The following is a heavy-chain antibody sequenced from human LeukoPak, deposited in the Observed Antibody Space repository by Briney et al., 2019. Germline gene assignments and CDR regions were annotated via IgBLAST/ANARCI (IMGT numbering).Heavy chain of an antibody. V-gene: IGHV1-69*02. CDR3: ARGHGSGSYYYFDY. D-gene: IGHD3-10*01. CDR2: IIPILGIA. CDR1: GGTFSSYT. Sequence: GSSVKVSCKASGGTFSSYTISWVRQAPGQGLEWMGRIIPILGIANYAQKFQGRVTITADKSTSTAYMELSSVRSEDTAVYYCARGHGSGSYYYFDYWGQGTLVTVSS. J-gene: IGHJ4*02.